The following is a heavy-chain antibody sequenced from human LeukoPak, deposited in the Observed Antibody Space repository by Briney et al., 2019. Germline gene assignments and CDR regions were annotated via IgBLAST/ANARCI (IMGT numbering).Heavy chain of an antibody. CDR1: GGSISSSSYY. CDR2: IYYSGST. D-gene: IGHD5-18*01. V-gene: IGHV4-39*01. Sequence: PSETLSLTCTVSGGSISSSSYYWGWIRQPPGKGLEWIGSIYYSGSTYYNPSLKSRVTISVDTSKNQFSLKLSSVTAADTAVYYCATRVDTARSIPDRYFDYRGQGTLVTVSS. J-gene: IGHJ4*02. CDR3: ATRVDTARSIPDRYFDY.